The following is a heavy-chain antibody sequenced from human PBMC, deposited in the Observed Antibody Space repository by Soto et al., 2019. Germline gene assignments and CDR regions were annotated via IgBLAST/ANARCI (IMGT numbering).Heavy chain of an antibody. D-gene: IGHD4-17*01. V-gene: IGHV4-31*03. Sequence: QVQLQESGPGLVKPSQTLSLTCTVSGGSISTGGYYWTWIRQHPGKGLEWIGYFYYSGSTYYNPSLKSRVTISVDTSKNQFSLKLSSVTAADTAVYYCARGLSVTLFDNWGQGTLVTVSS. CDR2: FYYSGST. CDR3: ARGLSVTLFDN. CDR1: GGSISTGGYY. J-gene: IGHJ4*02.